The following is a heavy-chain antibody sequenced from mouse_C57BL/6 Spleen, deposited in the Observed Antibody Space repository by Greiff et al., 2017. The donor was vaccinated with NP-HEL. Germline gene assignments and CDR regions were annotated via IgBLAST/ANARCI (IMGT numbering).Heavy chain of an antibody. CDR1: GYTFTSYW. D-gene: IGHD2-5*01. CDR3: ARAYYSNLYYAMDD. Sequence: QVQLQQPGAELVRPGTSVKLSCKASGYTFTSYWMHWVKQRPGQGLEWIGVIDPSDSYTNYNQKFKGKATLTVDTSSSTAYMQLSSLTSEDSAVYYCARAYYSNLYYAMDDWGQGTSVTVSS. V-gene: IGHV1-59*01. J-gene: IGHJ4*01. CDR2: IDPSDSYT.